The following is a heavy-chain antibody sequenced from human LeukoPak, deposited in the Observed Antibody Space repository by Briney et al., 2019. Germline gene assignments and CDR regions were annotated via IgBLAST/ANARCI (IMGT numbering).Heavy chain of an antibody. CDR3: ARVAAGYSVNYFDY. D-gene: IGHD4-23*01. CDR1: EFAFSTYN. V-gene: IGHV3-48*02. Sequence: GGSLRLSCAASEFAFSTYNMNWVRQAPGKGLEWVSYISTGSSITYYADSVKGRFTISRDNVENSLYLQMNSLRDEDTAVYYCARVAAGYSVNYFDYWGQGTLVTVSS. CDR2: ISTGSSIT. J-gene: IGHJ4*02.